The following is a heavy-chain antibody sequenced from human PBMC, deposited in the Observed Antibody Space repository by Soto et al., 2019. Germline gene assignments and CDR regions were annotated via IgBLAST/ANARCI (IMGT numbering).Heavy chain of an antibody. CDR1: GFTFGRHW. J-gene: IGHJ3*02. V-gene: IGHV3-74*01. CDR2: VNPEATIT. Sequence: VQLVESGGGLVQPGGSLRLSCAASGFTFGRHWMHWIRQTPGEGLVSISRVNPEATITDYADSVRGRFTISRDNAKSTLYLEMHSLTAEDTGVYYCARPKGAAYSAFDIWRQGTKVTVSS. CDR3: ARPKGAAYSAFDI. D-gene: IGHD2-21*01.